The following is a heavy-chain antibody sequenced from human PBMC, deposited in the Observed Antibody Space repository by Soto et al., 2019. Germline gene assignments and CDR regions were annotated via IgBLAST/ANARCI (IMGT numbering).Heavy chain of an antibody. CDR1: GFTFSSYA. CDR2: ISSNGGST. V-gene: IGHV3-64*01. J-gene: IGHJ4*02. Sequence: PGGSLRLSCAASGFTFSSYAMHWVHQAPGKGLEYVSAISSNGGSTYYANSVKGRFTISRDNSKNTLYLQMNSLRAEDTAVYYCARGMYYYDSSGWAYWGQGTLVTVSS. D-gene: IGHD3-22*01. CDR3: ARGMYYYDSSGWAY.